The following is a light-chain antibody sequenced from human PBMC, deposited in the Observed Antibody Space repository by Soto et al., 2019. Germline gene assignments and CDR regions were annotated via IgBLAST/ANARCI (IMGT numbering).Light chain of an antibody. V-gene: IGLV1-47*02. CDR2: SNN. CDR1: SSNIGNNY. CDR3: ATWDDSLSGLWV. J-gene: IGLJ3*02. Sequence: QSVLTQPPSASGTPGQRVTISCSGSSSNIGNNYVYWYQQVPGTAPKLLIHSNNQRPSGVPDRFSGSKSDTSASLAISGLRSEDEADYYCATWDDSLSGLWVFGGGTKLTVL.